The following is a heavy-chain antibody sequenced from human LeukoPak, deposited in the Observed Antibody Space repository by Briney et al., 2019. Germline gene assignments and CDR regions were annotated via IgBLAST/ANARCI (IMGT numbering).Heavy chain of an antibody. Sequence: QPGRSLRLSCAASGFTFSSYGMHWVPQAPGKGLEWVAVIWYDGSNKYYADSVKGRFTISRDNSKNTLYLQMNSLRAEDTAVYYCAKEYDSSGPPFDYWGQGTLVTVSS. CDR2: IWYDGSNK. J-gene: IGHJ4*02. V-gene: IGHV3-33*06. CDR3: AKEYDSSGPPFDY. CDR1: GFTFSSYG. D-gene: IGHD3-22*01.